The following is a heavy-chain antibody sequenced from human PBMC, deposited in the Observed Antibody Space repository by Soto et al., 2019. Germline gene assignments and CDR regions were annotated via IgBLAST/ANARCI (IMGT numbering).Heavy chain of an antibody. CDR1: GYSFTSYW. CDR3: ASSYYDSSGYYWPFDY. J-gene: IGHJ4*02. V-gene: IGHV5-51*01. Sequence: PGESLKISCKGSGYSFTSYWIGWVRQMPGKGLEWMGIIYPGDSDTRYSPSFQGQVTISADKSISTAHLQWSSLKASDTAMYYCASSYYDSSGYYWPFDYWGQGTLVTVSS. D-gene: IGHD3-22*01. CDR2: IYPGDSDT.